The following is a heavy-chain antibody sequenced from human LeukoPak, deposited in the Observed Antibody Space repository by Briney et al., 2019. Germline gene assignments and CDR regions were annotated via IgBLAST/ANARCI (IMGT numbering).Heavy chain of an antibody. D-gene: IGHD6-13*01. CDR1: GYTFTSYG. CDR2: ISAYNGNT. V-gene: IGHV1-18*01. CDR3: ARDQDWFRSSWCYDC. J-gene: IGHJ4*02. Sequence: ASVKVSCKASGYTFTSYGISWVRQAPGQGLEWMGWISAYNGNTNYAENLQGRVTMATDTSTGTAYMELRSLRSDDTAVYYCARDQDWFRSSWCYDCWGQGTLVTVSS.